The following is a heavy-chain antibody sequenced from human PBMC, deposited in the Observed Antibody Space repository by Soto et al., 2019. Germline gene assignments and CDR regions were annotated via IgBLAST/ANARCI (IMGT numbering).Heavy chain of an antibody. J-gene: IGHJ4*02. CDR1: GDSITTRY. Sequence: SETLSLTCTVSGDSITTRYWSWLRHPPGKGLEWIGYIYTTGDNYNPSLMSRASMSLDTSKNLFSLRLRSVTAADTAVYYCAGGDQWRLVDYWGRGNLVTVSS. D-gene: IGHD3-16*01. V-gene: IGHV4-4*09. CDR2: IYTTGD. CDR3: AGGDQWRLVDY.